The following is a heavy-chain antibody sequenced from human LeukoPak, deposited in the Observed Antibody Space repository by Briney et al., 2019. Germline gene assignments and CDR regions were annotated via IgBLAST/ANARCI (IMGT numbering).Heavy chain of an antibody. Sequence: GGSLRLSCAASGFTFSSYAMSWVRQAPGKGLEWVSIISGSGGSTYYADSVKGRFTISRDNSKNTLYLQMNSLRAEDTAVYYCAKDNRYYFDSSGYWFDYWGQGALVTVSS. CDR3: AKDNRYYFDSSGYWFDY. J-gene: IGHJ4*02. V-gene: IGHV3-23*01. CDR2: ISGSGGST. CDR1: GFTFSSYA. D-gene: IGHD3-22*01.